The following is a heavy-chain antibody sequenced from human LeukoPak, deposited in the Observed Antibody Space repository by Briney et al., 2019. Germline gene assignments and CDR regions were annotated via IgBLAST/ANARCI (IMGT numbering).Heavy chain of an antibody. Sequence: SVKVSCKASGGTFSGYAISWVRQAPGQGLEWMGGIIPIFGTANYAQKFQGRVTITADKSTSTAYMELSSLRSEDTAVYYCARATIAGGSYYYYYYMDVWGKGTTVTVSS. D-gene: IGHD6-13*01. CDR1: GGTFSGYA. CDR2: IIPIFGTA. V-gene: IGHV1-69*06. J-gene: IGHJ6*03. CDR3: ARATIAGGSYYYYYYMDV.